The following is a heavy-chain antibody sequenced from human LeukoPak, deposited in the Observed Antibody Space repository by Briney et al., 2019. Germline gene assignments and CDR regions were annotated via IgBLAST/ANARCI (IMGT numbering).Heavy chain of an antibody. CDR2: MYSSGST. Sequence: PSETLSLTCTVSGGSISSYYWTWIRQPPGKGLEWIGYMYSSGSTNYNPSLKSRVTISVDMSKNQFSLKLNSVTAADTAVYYCAKSNGYSLVDIWGQGTMVTVSS. J-gene: IGHJ3*02. V-gene: IGHV4-59*12. CDR1: GGSISSYY. D-gene: IGHD5-12*01. CDR3: AKSNGYSLVDI.